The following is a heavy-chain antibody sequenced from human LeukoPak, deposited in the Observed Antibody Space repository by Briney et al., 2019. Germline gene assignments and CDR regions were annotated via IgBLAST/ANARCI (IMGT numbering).Heavy chain of an antibody. CDR1: GYSISSSYY. V-gene: IGHV4-38-2*02. CDR2: IYHSGST. CDR3: ARDWVVTIFGVTRGYFDY. D-gene: IGHD3-3*01. Sequence: PSETLSLTCTVSGYSISSSYYWGWIRQPPGKGLEWIGSIYHSGSTYYNPSLKSRVTISVDTSKNQFSLKLSSVTAADTAVYYCARDWVVTIFGVTRGYFDYWGQGTLVTVSS. J-gene: IGHJ4*02.